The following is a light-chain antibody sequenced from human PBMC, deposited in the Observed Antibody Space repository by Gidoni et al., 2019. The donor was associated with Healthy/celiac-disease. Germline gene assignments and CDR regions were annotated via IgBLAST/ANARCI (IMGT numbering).Light chain of an antibody. J-gene: IGKJ4*01. Sequence: PAPLSLSPGEGATLCGRARQSVSSYLAWYQQKPSQAPRLLIYDASNRATGIPARCSGSGSGTDFTLTSSSLEPEDVAVYYCQQRSNWLTFGGGTKVEIK. V-gene: IGKV3-11*01. CDR3: QQRSNWLT. CDR1: QSVSSY. CDR2: DAS.